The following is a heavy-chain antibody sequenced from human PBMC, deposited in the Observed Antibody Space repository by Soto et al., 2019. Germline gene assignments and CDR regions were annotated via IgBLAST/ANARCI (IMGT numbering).Heavy chain of an antibody. J-gene: IGHJ6*02. CDR1: GITFSNYA. CDR3: AKGSHEVRGVMSLYYYYYGMDV. CDR2: ISGSGGST. Sequence: EVQLLESGGGLVQPGGSLRLSCTASGITFSNYAMSWVRQAPRKGLEWVSSISGSGGSTYYADSVKGRFTISRDNSKNTLYLQMNSLRAEDTAVYYCAKGSHEVRGVMSLYYYYYGMDVWGQGTTVTVSS. D-gene: IGHD3-10*01. V-gene: IGHV3-23*01.